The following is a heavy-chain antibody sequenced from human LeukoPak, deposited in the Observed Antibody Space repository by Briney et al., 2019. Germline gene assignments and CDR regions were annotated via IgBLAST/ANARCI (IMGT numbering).Heavy chain of an antibody. CDR2: IYYSGST. D-gene: IGHD3-3*01. Sequence: SETLSLTCTVSGGSISSYYWSWIRQPPGKGLEWIGYIYYSGSTNYNPSLKSRVTISVDTSKNQFSLKLSSVNAADTAVYYCARLTPDSYYDFWSGSSGFIAFDIWGQGTMVTVSS. CDR3: ARLTPDSYYDFWSGSSGFIAFDI. CDR1: GGSISSYY. V-gene: IGHV4-59*01. J-gene: IGHJ3*02.